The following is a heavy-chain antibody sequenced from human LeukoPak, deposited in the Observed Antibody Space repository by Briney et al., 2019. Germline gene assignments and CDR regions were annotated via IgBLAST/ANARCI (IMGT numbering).Heavy chain of an antibody. Sequence: GGSLRLSCAASGFTFDDYAMHWVRHAPGKGLEWVSGISWNSGSIGYADSVKGRFTISRDNAKNSLYLQMSSLRAEDMALYYCAKGLRYFDWLSGGFDYWGQGTLVTVSS. V-gene: IGHV3-9*03. D-gene: IGHD3-9*01. CDR3: AKGLRYFDWLSGGFDY. CDR1: GFTFDDYA. J-gene: IGHJ4*02. CDR2: ISWNSGSI.